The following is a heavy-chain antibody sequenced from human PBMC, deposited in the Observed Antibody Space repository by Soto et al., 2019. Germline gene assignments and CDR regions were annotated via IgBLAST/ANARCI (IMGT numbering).Heavy chain of an antibody. J-gene: IGHJ6*02. Sequence: PSETLSLTCVVYGGSFSDYHWAWIRQPPGKGLEWIGEIKPSGRTTYNPSLKSRVIISRDTSKNHLSLRLSAVTAADTAVYYCARAGGSYEYSMDVWGQGTTVTVSS. CDR1: GGSFSDYH. V-gene: IGHV4-34*01. D-gene: IGHD5-18*01. CDR2: IKPSGRT. CDR3: ARAGGSYEYSMDV.